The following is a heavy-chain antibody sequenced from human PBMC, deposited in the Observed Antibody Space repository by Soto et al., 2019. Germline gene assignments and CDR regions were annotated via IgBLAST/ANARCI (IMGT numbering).Heavy chain of an antibody. CDR2: ISAYNGNT. Sequence: ASVKVSCEASGYTFTSYGISWVRQAPGQGLEWMGWISAYNGNTNYAQKLQGRVTMTTDTSTSTAYMELRSLRSDDTAVYYCARASDLGYCSSTSCYWFDPWGQGTLVTVSS. J-gene: IGHJ5*02. D-gene: IGHD2-2*01. CDR1: GYTFTSYG. V-gene: IGHV1-18*01. CDR3: ARASDLGYCSSTSCYWFDP.